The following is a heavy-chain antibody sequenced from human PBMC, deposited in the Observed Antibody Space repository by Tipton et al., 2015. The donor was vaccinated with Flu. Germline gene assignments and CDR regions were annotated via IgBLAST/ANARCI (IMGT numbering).Heavy chain of an antibody. D-gene: IGHD3-10*02. CDR3: ARLSYYDVDLKNFYFDH. V-gene: IGHV4-39*01. CDR1: SGSIRSTNYF. Sequence: GLVKPSETLSLTCTVSSGSIRSTNYFCAWIRQPPGKRLELIGSIYPTGTTYYNPSLKSRVTISVDTSKGQFSLMLKSVTAADTALYYCARLSYYDVDLKNFYFDHWGQGALVTVSS. J-gene: IGHJ4*02. CDR2: IYPTGTT.